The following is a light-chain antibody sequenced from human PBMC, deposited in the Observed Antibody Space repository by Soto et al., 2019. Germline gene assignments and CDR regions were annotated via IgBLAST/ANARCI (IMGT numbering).Light chain of an antibody. Sequence: QPVLTQPPSASGTPGQRVTISCSGRSSNIGSKTVNWYQQLPGTAPKLLIYADNKRPSGVPDRFSGSKSGTSASLAIIGLRSEDEADYHCAAWDDSLNGPVFGTGTKLTVL. CDR2: ADN. J-gene: IGLJ1*01. V-gene: IGLV1-44*01. CDR1: SSNIGSKT. CDR3: AAWDDSLNGPV.